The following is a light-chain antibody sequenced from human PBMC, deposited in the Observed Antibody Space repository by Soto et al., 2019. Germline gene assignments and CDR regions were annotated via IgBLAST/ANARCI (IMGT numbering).Light chain of an antibody. CDR3: EHDNSYSEA. V-gene: IGKV1-5*03. Sequence: DIQMTQSPSTLSGSVGARVTITCRASQTISSWLAWYQQKPGKAPKLLIYKASTLKSGVPSRFSGSGSGTEFSLTISSLQPDDFATYSCEHDNSYSEAFGQGTKVELK. CDR2: KAS. J-gene: IGKJ1*01. CDR1: QTISSW.